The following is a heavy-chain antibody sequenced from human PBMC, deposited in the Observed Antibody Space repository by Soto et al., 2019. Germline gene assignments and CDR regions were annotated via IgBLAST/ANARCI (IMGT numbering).Heavy chain of an antibody. CDR2: ISHTGRT. CDR3: ARTDAYNSSSFDS. Sequence: QVQLQEMGPGLVKPSQTLTITCTVSGDSVNSAYWSWIRQLPGKGLEWMWNISHTGRTFYNPSLKSRLAISIDTYKPLFALQLRSVTASYTAVYYCARTDAYNSSSFDSWRQGTGGTVSS. D-gene: IGHD6-6*01. J-gene: IGHJ4*02. CDR1: GDSVNSAY. V-gene: IGHV4-31*03.